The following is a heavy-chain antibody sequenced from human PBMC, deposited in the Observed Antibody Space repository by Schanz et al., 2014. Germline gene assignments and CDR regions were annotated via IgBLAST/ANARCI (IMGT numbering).Heavy chain of an antibody. D-gene: IGHD1-26*01. Sequence: EVQLVESGGGLVQPGGSLRLSCAASGFTFSSYSMNWVRQAPGRGLEWVSYVSRSTPDIYYADSVKGRFTMSRDNAKNSVFLQMNSLRADDTAVYYCARNRGSGGQNWYFDLWGQGTLVTVSS. CDR2: VSRSTPDI. CDR1: GFTFSSYS. CDR3: ARNRGSGGQNWYFDL. J-gene: IGHJ2*01. V-gene: IGHV3-48*01.